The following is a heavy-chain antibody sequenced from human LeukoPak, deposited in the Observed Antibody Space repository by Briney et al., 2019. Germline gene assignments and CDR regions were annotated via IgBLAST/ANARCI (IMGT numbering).Heavy chain of an antibody. D-gene: IGHD3-9*01. CDR3: ARDVNFDWLFYFDY. CDR1: GFTFSSYS. V-gene: IGHV3-21*01. J-gene: IGHJ4*02. Sequence: GGSLRLSCAASGFTFSSYSMNWVRQAPGKGLEWVSSISSSSSYIYYADSVKGRFTISRDNAKNSLYLQMNSLRAEDTAVYYCARDVNFDWLFYFDYWGQGTLVTVSS. CDR2: ISSSSSYI.